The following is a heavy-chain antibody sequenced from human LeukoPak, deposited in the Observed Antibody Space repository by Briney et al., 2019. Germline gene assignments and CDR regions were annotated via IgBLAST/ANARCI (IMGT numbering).Heavy chain of an antibody. CDR1: GFTFSSYA. J-gene: IGHJ4*02. CDR2: ISGSGGST. Sequence: GGSLRLSCAASGFTFSSYAVSWVRQAPGKGLEWVSAISGSGGSTYYADSVKGRFTISRDNSKNTLYLQMNSLRAEDTAVYYCAKRYRGWPDKVENFDYWGQGTLVTVSS. CDR3: AKRYRGWPDKVENFDY. D-gene: IGHD6-19*01. V-gene: IGHV3-23*01.